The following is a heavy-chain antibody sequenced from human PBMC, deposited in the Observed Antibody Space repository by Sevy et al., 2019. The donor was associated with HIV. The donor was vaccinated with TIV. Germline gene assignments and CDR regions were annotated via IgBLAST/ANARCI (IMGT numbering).Heavy chain of an antibody. Sequence: GGSLRLSCTASGFTFSSYDMNWVRQAPGKGLEWVSYISNSGTAIYYSDSVKGRFTISRDNARNSLFLQMNSLRAEDTAVYYCARDLPPSATTVAHFDCWGQGTLVTVSS. D-gene: IGHD4-17*01. J-gene: IGHJ4*02. V-gene: IGHV3-48*03. CDR2: ISNSGTAI. CDR3: ARDLPPSATTVAHFDC. CDR1: GFTFSSYD.